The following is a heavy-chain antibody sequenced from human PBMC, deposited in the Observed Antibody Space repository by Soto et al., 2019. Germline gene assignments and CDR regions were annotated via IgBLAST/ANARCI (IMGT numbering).Heavy chain of an antibody. CDR1: GYTFTSYG. V-gene: IGHV1-18*01. Sequence: QVHLVQSGAGVKKPGASVKVSCKASGYTFTSYGITWVRQAPGQGLEWMGWISAHNGNTDYAQKLQGRVIVTRDTSTSTAYMELRSLISDDTAVYYCARGRYGGYWGQGALVTVSS. CDR2: ISAHNGNT. D-gene: IGHD3-10*01. CDR3: ARGRYGGY. J-gene: IGHJ4*02.